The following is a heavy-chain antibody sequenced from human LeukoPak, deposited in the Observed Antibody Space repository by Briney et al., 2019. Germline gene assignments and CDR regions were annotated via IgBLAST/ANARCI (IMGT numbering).Heavy chain of an antibody. CDR2: IYPGDSDT. J-gene: IGHJ4*02. CDR1: GYSFASYW. CDR3: ARQDGSAYYYFDY. Sequence: GESLKISCKGSGYSFASYWIGWVRLMPGQGLEWMGIIYPGDSDTKYSPSFQGRVTISADKSINTAYLQWSSLKASGTAIYYCARQDGSAYYYFDYWGQGTLVTVSS. V-gene: IGHV5-51*01. D-gene: IGHD6-19*01.